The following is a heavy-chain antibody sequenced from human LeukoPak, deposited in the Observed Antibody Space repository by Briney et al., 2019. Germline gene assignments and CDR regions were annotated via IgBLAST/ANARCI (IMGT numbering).Heavy chain of an antibody. CDR3: ARLGDSYATDY. Sequence: SETLSLTCTVSGGSISSSNYNWGWIRQPPGKGLEWVGSIYYSGSTYYNPSFKSRVTISEDTSKNQLSLKLSSVTAADTAVYYCARLGDSYATDYWGQGTLVTVSS. V-gene: IGHV4-39*01. CDR2: IYYSGST. D-gene: IGHD5-18*01. J-gene: IGHJ4*02. CDR1: GGSISSSNYN.